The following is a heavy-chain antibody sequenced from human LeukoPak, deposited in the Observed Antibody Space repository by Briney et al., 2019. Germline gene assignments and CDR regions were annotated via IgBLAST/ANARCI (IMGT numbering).Heavy chain of an antibody. CDR1: PFTLSELS. Sequence: ASVTVSCKHSPFTLSELSMHWVRLAPGTGLEWAGGFDPAVGQFIYGQSFRGRVILTEDASTNTAFLEVTSMRPDDTAVYYCATGVIWATTTCPGYRNYYFFMDVWGEGTAVTVSS. CDR3: ATGVIWATTTCPGYRNYYFFMDV. D-gene: IGHD2-2*01. V-gene: IGHV1-24*01. J-gene: IGHJ6*03. CDR2: FDPAVGQF.